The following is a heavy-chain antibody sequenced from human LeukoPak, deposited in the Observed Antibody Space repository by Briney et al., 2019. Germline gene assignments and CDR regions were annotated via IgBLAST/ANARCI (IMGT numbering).Heavy chain of an antibody. Sequence: GGSLRLSCAASGFTFSSYDMHWVRQATGKGLEWVSAIGTAGDTYYPGSVKGRFTISRENAKNSLYLQMNSLRAGDTAVYYCARGRLLTGYYKGALWFDPWGQGTLVTVSS. CDR3: ARGRLLTGYYKGALWFDP. V-gene: IGHV3-13*01. CDR1: GFTFSSYD. CDR2: IGTAGDT. J-gene: IGHJ5*02. D-gene: IGHD3-9*01.